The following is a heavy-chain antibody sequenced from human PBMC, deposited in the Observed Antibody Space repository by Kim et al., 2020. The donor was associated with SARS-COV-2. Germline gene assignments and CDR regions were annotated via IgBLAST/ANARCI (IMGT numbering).Heavy chain of an antibody. V-gene: IGHV4-31*01. CDR1: GGSISSGGYY. CDR3: ATSIAAAGPFDY. D-gene: IGHD6-13*01. J-gene: IGHJ4*02. CDR2: IYYSGST. Sequence: SETLSLTCTVSGGSISSGGYYWSWIRQHPGKGLEWIGYIYYSGSTYYNPSLKSLVTISVDTSKNQFSLKLSSVTAADTAVYYCATSIAAAGPFDYWGQGTLVTVSS.